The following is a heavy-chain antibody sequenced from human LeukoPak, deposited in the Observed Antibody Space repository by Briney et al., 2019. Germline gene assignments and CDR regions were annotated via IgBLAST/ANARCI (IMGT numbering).Heavy chain of an antibody. CDR1: GYTFIGYY. V-gene: IGHV1-2*02. Sequence: ASVKVSRKASGYTFIGYYMHWVRQAPGQGLEWMGWINPNSGGTNYAQKFQGRVTITAEETTNTDYTELRSLRTEDTAVYYCATVRQYLVATGDLDYWGQGTLVTVSS. D-gene: IGHD5-12*01. CDR2: INPNSGGT. CDR3: ATVRQYLVATGDLDY. J-gene: IGHJ4*02.